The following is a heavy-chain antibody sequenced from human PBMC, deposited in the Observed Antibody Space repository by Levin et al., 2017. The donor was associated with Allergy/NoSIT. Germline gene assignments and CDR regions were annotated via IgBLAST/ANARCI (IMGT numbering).Heavy chain of an antibody. D-gene: IGHD2-15*01. CDR1: GGSISSSSYY. V-gene: IGHV4-39*01. CDR3: ARVQLGGRGYCSGGSCYEGVFDY. J-gene: IGHJ4*02. CDR2: LYYSGNT. Sequence: SSETLSLTCTVSGGSISSSSYYWGWIRQPPGKGLEWIGSLYYSGNTYYNSSLKSRVTISVDTSKNQFSLKLFSVIAADTAVYYCARVQLGGRGYCSGGSCYEGVFDYWGQGTLVTVSS.